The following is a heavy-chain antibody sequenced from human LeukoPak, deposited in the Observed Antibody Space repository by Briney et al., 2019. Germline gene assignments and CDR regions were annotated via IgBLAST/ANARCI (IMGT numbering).Heavy chain of an antibody. CDR2: IIPIFGTA. D-gene: IGHD3-10*01. Sequence: SVKVSCKASGGTFSSYAISWVRQAPGQGLEWMGGIIPIFGTANYAQKFQGRVTITADESTSTAYMELSSLRSEDTAVYYCASGPLYGSGSYHCYYYMDVWGKGTTVTISS. CDR1: GGTFSSYA. V-gene: IGHV1-69*13. CDR3: ASGPLYGSGSYHCYYYMDV. J-gene: IGHJ6*03.